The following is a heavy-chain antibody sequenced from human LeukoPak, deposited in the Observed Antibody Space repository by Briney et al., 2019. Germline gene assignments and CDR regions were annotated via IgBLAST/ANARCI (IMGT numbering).Heavy chain of an antibody. J-gene: IGHJ6*02. CDR1: GFTFSSYG. Sequence: GGSLRLSCAASGFTFSSYGMHWVRQAPGKGLEWVAFIRYDGSNKYYADSVEGRFTISRDNSKNTLYLQMNSLRAEDTAVYYCAKDARPNYYGMDVWGQGTTVTVSS. V-gene: IGHV3-30*02. CDR2: IRYDGSNK. CDR3: AKDARPNYYGMDV.